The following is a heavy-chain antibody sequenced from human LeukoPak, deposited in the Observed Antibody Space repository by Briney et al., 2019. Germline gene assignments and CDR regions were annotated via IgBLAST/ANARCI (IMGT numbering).Heavy chain of an antibody. CDR1: AYSLTKLC. V-gene: IGHV1-24*01. J-gene: IGHJ3*02. D-gene: IGHD1-26*01. CDR3: AIQRKTGATDAFDI. Sequence: GASVKVSCKVSAYSLTKLCIHWVRQAPGKGLEWMGGFDPEDGETIYAQKFQGRVTMTEDTSTDTAYMELSSLRSEDTAVYYCAIQRKTGATDAFDIWGQGTMVTVSS. CDR2: FDPEDGET.